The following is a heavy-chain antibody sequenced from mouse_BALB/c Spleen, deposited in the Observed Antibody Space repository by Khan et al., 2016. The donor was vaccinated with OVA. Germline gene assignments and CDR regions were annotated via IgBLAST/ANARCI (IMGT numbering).Heavy chain of an antibody. CDR2: IYPGTGNI. D-gene: IGHD3-2*02. CDR3: AREEALYYFDY. CDR1: GYIFTTYW. J-gene: IGHJ2*01. Sequence: VELVESGAELVRPGASVKLSCKTSGYIFTTYWIHWVKQRSGPGLEWIARIYPGTGNIYYSANFKGKATLTADNSSSTAYMQFSSLKSEDSAVYFCAREEALYYFDYWGQGTTLTVSS. V-gene: IGHV1-76*01.